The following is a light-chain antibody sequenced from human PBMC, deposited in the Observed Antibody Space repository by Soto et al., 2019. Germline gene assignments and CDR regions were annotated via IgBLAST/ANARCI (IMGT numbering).Light chain of an antibody. J-gene: IGLJ1*01. CDR3: SSYTTSSIRV. CDR2: EVS. V-gene: IGLV2-14*01. Sequence: QSALTQPASVPGSPGQSITISCTGTSSDVGGYNHVSWYQQHPGRAPKLIIFEVSDRPSGVSDRFSGSKSGNTASLTISGLQAEDGADYFCSSYTTSSIRVFGTGTKLTVL. CDR1: SSDVGGYNH.